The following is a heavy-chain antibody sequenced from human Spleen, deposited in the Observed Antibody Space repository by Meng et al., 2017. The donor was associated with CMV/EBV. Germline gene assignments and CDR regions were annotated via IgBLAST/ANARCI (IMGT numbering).Heavy chain of an antibody. V-gene: IGHV4-30-4*08. CDR2: IYYTGTT. CDR3: ARDGDCSGGACYDR. CDR1: GGSISSRDYY. Sequence: SETLSLTCTVSGGSISSRDYYWSWIRQPPGKGLEWIAYIYYTGTTYYNPSLKSRVIMSVDTSKNRFSLKLSSVTAADTAVYYCARDGDCSGGACYDRWGQGTLVTVSS. D-gene: IGHD2-15*01. J-gene: IGHJ5*02.